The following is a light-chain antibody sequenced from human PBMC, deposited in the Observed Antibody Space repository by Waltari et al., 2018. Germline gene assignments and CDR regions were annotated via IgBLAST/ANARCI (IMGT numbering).Light chain of an antibody. CDR2: DVS. V-gene: IGLV2-14*03. CDR1: RSDVGGYNF. Sequence: QSALTQPASVSGSPGQSITIPCTGTRSDVGGYNFVAWYQHHPGKAPKLLVFDVSNRPSGASNRFSGSKSGNTASLTIAGLQAGDEADYYCSSKTSSSTVVFGGGTKLTVL. J-gene: IGLJ2*01. CDR3: SSKTSSSTVV.